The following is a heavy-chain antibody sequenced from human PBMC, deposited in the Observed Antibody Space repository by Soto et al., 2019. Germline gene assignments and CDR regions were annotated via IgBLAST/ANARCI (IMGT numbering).Heavy chain of an antibody. D-gene: IGHD3-22*01. V-gene: IGHV3-30*18. CDR1: GFTFSSYG. Sequence: QVQLVESGGGVVQPGRSLRLSCAASGFTFSSYGMHWVRQAPGKGLEWVAVISYDGSNKDYADSVKGRFTISRDNSKNPLYLQMNSRRAEDTAVYYCAKDILRITMIVVYYYYYGMDVWGQGTTVTVSS. CDR3: AKDILRITMIVVYYYYYGMDV. J-gene: IGHJ6*02. CDR2: ISYDGSNK.